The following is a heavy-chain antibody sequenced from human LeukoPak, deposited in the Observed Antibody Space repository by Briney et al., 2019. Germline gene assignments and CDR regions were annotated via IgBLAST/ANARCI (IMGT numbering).Heavy chain of an antibody. D-gene: IGHD3-10*01. CDR2: INHSGST. CDR3: ARRYSRDCYGSGSYHY. J-gene: IGHJ4*02. Sequence: SETLSLTCAVYGGSFSGYYWSWIRQPPGQGLEWIGEINHSGSTNYNPYLKSRVTISVDTSKNQFSLKLSSVTAADTAVYYCARRYSRDCYGSGSYHYWGQGTLVTVSS. V-gene: IGHV4-34*01. CDR1: GGSFSGYY.